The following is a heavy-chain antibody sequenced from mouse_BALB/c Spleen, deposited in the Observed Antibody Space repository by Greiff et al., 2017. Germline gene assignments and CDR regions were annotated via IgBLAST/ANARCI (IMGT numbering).Heavy chain of an antibody. V-gene: IGHV3-6*02. Sequence: VQLKESGPGLVKPSQSLSLTCSVTGYSITSGYYWNWIRQFPGNKLEWMGYISYDGSNNYNPSLKNRISITRDTSKNQFFLKLNSVTTEDTATYYCARDRTEYAMDYWGQGTSVTVSS. J-gene: IGHJ4*01. CDR3: ARDRTEYAMDY. CDR1: GYSITSGYY. CDR2: ISYDGSN.